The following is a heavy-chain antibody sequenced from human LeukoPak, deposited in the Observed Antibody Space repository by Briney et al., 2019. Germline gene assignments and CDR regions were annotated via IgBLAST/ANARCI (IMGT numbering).Heavy chain of an antibody. CDR1: GFTFSSYG. CDR3: AKPLIAAAGIDY. V-gene: IGHV3-30*18. D-gene: IGHD6-13*01. CDR2: ISYDGSNK. Sequence: PGRSLRLSCAASGFTFSSYGMHWVRQAPGKGLEWVAVISYDGSNKYYADSVKGRFTISRDNSKNTLYLQMNSLRAEDTAVYYCAKPLIAAAGIDYWGRGTLVTVSS. J-gene: IGHJ4*02.